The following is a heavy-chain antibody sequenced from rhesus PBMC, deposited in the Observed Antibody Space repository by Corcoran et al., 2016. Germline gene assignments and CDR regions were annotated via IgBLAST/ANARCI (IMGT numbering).Heavy chain of an antibody. CDR3: ARRGGSYEDDYGYYYTPLDY. D-gene: IGHD3S6*01. CDR2: INGNSGST. J-gene: IGHJ4*01. Sequence: QVQLQESGPGLVKPSETLSLTCTVSGASISSNWWSWIRQPPGKGLEWIGEINGNSGSTNYHPPPKSRVTISKDTPKKQFSLKLTSVTAADTAVYYCARRGGSYEDDYGYYYTPLDYWGQGVLVTVSS. V-gene: IGHV4-80*01. CDR1: GASISSNW.